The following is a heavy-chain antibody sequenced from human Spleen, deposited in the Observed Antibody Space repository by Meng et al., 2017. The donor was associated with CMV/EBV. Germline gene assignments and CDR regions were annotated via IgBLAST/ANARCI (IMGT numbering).Heavy chain of an antibody. V-gene: IGHV1-46*01. J-gene: IGHJ5*02. D-gene: IGHD6-13*01. CDR1: YTFTSYY. CDR3: ARGIFFVMAAAYNWFDP. Sequence: YTFTSYYMHWVRQAPGQGLEWMGIINPSGGSTSYAQKFQGRVTMTRDTSTSTVYMGLSSLRSEDTAVYYCARGIFFVMAAAYNWFDPWGQGTLVTVSS. CDR2: INPSGGST.